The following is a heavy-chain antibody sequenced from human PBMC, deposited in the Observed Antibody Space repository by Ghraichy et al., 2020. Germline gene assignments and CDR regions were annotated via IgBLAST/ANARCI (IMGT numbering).Heavy chain of an antibody. CDR3: VKAAYCGGECYFFYYSLSGADSFDI. J-gene: IGHJ3*02. CDR2: MSNSGSHK. V-gene: IGHV3-30*18. CDR1: GFIFSGHG. D-gene: IGHD2-21*01. Sequence: GESLNISCEASGFIFSGHGMHWVRQAPGKGLEWVAGMSNSGSHKFYTDSVKGRFTISRDNSKNTIYLEMNGLTSEDTALYHCVKAAYCGGECYFFYYSLSGADSFDIWGQGTMVTVSS.